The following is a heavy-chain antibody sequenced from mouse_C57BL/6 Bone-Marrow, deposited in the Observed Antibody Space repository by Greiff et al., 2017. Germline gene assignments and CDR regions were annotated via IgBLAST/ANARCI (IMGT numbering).Heavy chain of an antibody. D-gene: IGHD2-1*01. CDR3: ARAEVGVYYGNSFDV. CDR1: GFTFSSYA. V-gene: IGHV5-4*03. Sequence: EVKLMESGGGLVKPGGSLKLSCAASGFTFSSYAMSWVRQTPEKRLEWVATISDGGSYTYYPDNVKGRFTISRDNAKNNLYLQMSHLKSEDTAMYYCARAEVGVYYGNSFDVWGTGTTVTVSS. J-gene: IGHJ1*03. CDR2: ISDGGSYT.